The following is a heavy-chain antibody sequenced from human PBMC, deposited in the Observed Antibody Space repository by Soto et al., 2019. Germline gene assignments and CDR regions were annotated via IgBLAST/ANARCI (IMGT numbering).Heavy chain of an antibody. CDR2: ISDDGSNT. Sequence: GGSLRLSCAASGFTCSSYAMHWVRQAPGKGLEWVAVISDDGSNTYYADSVKGRFTISRDYSKNTLYLQMNSLRAEDTAVYFCARGRGSRLFAIPSAAGSWGQGTLVTVSS. CDR3: ARGRGSRLFAIPSAAGS. CDR1: GFTCSSYA. J-gene: IGHJ4*02. V-gene: IGHV3-30-3*01. D-gene: IGHD2-8*01.